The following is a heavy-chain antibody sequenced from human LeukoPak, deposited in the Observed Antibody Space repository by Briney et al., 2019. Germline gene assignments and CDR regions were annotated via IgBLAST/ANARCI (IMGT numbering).Heavy chain of an antibody. CDR2: SIPIFGTV. CDR1: GGTFSSYA. Sequence: SVKVSCKASGGTFSSYAITWGRQAPGQGLEWMGGSIPIFGTVNSAQKFHGRVRITADKSTSTAYMELSSLRSEDTAVYYCARAGFGKDAFDIWGQGTMVTVSS. CDR3: ARAGFGKDAFDI. V-gene: IGHV1-69*06. J-gene: IGHJ3*02. D-gene: IGHD3-3*01.